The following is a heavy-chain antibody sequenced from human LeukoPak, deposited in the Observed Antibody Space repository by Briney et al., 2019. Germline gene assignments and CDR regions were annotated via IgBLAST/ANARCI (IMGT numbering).Heavy chain of an antibody. Sequence: GRSLRLSCAASGFTFSSSAMHWARQASGKGLEWVALISYDGSNEYYADSVKGRFTISRDNSKNTLFLRMNSLRAEDTAVYYCARARWYPLPDYWGQGTLVTVSS. CDR3: ARARWYPLPDY. CDR1: GFTFSSSA. J-gene: IGHJ4*02. CDR2: ISYDGSNE. D-gene: IGHD6-13*01. V-gene: IGHV3-30-3*01.